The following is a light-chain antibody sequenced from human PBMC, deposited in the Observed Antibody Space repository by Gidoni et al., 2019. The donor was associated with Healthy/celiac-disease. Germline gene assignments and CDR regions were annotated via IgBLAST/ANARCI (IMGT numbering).Light chain of an antibody. J-gene: IGKJ2*01. CDR2: DAS. V-gene: IGKV1-33*01. CDR1: QDISNY. CDR3: QQYDNLPMYT. Sequence: DNQMTQYPSTLSESVGDRVTITCQASQDISNYLNWYQQKPGKAPKLLIYDASNLETGVPSRFSGSGSGTDFTFTISSLQPEDIATYYCQQYDNLPMYTFGQGTKLEIK.